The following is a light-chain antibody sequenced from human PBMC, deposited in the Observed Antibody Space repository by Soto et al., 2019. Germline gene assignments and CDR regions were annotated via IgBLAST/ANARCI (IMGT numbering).Light chain of an antibody. J-gene: IGLJ1*01. CDR1: SSNVESNS. V-gene: IGLV1-44*01. Sequence: QSVLTQPPSASGAPGQRVVISCSGGSSNVESNSVHWYQHLPGSAPKLLIFSNNQRPSGGPDRRSGSKSGTSASLAIAGLQSDDEADYYWAAWDDSLSAYVFGSGTKLTVL. CDR2: SNN. CDR3: AAWDDSLSAYV.